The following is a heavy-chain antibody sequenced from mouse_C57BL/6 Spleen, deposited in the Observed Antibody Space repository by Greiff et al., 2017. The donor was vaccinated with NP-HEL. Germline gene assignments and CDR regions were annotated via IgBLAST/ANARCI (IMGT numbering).Heavy chain of an antibody. CDR3: AASFAY. V-gene: IGHV1-85*01. J-gene: IGHJ3*01. Sequence: QVQLQQSGPELVKPGASVKLSCKASGYNFKSYDINWVKQRPGQGLEWIGWIYPGDGSTKYNEKFKGKATLTVDTSSSTAYLELHSLSSAGSAVYFCAASFAYWGQGTLVTVSA. D-gene: IGHD6-1*01. CDR1: GYNFKSYD. CDR2: IYPGDGST.